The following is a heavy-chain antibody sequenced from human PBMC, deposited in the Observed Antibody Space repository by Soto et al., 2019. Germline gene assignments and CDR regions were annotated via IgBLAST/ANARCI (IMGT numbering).Heavy chain of an antibody. Sequence: QVQLVESGGGVVQPGRSLRLSCAASGFTFSSYGMHWVRQAPGKGLEWVAVISYDGSNKYYADSVKGRFTISRDNSKNTLYLQMNSLRAEDTAVYYCATHLVRGVINWGQGTLAAVSS. J-gene: IGHJ4*02. D-gene: IGHD3-10*01. CDR2: ISYDGSNK. V-gene: IGHV3-30*03. CDR1: GFTFSSYG. CDR3: ATHLVRGVIN.